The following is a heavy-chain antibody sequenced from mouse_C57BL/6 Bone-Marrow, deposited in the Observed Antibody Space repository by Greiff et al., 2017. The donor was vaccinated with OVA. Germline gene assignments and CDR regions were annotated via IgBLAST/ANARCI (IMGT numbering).Heavy chain of an antibody. Sequence: DVMLVESGGGLVQSGRSLRLSCATSGFTFSDFYMEWVRQAPGKGLEWIAASRNKANDYTTEYSASVKGRFIVSRDTSQSILYLQMNALRAEDTAIYYCARDAYYGSGYFDVWGTGTTVTVSS. J-gene: IGHJ1*03. CDR3: ARDAYYGSGYFDV. D-gene: IGHD1-1*01. CDR1: GFTFSDFY. V-gene: IGHV7-1*01. CDR2: SRNKANDYTT.